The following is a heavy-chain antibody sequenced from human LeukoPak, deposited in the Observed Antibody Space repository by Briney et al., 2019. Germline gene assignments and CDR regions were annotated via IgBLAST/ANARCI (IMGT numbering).Heavy chain of an antibody. J-gene: IGHJ6*02. CDR2: ISSSGSTI. V-gene: IGHV3-11*01. CDR1: GFTFSDYY. D-gene: IGHD3-16*02. CDR3: ARDADYDYVWGSYRSQGYYYYYGMDV. Sequence: TLGGSLRLSCAASGFTFSDYYMSWIRQAPGKGLEWVSYISSSGSTIYYADSVKGRFTISRDNAKNSLYLQMNSLRAEDTAVYYCARDADYDYVWGSYRSQGYYYYYGMDVWGQGTTVTVSS.